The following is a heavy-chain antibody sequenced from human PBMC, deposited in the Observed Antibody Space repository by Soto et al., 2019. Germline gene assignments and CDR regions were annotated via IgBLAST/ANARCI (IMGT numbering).Heavy chain of an antibody. CDR1: GFSLTTQGVH. J-gene: IGHJ4*02. CDR3: VYRDFGDYFFQF. V-gene: IGHV2-5*01. D-gene: IGHD4-17*01. Sequence: QITLKESGPTLVKPTQTLTLTCTFSGFSLTTQGVHVGWIRQPPGKALEWLALMYWYDNEVYSPSLKNRLTITKDTSKSQVVLTLATVDPVDTATYYCVYRDFGDYFFQFWGQGILVNVSS. CDR2: MYWYDNE.